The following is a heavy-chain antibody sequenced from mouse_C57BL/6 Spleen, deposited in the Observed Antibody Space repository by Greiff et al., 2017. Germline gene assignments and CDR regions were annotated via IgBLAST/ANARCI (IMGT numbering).Heavy chain of an antibody. Sequence: DVMLVESGGGLVKPGGSLKLSCAASGFTFSSYTMSWVRQTPEKRLEWVATISGGGGNTYYPDSVKGRFTISRDNAKNTLYLQMSSLRSEDTALYYCARLPYYYGSSHYFDYGGQGTTLTVSS. CDR1: GFTFSSYT. CDR3: ARLPYYYGSSHYFDY. CDR2: ISGGGGNT. V-gene: IGHV5-9*01. D-gene: IGHD1-1*01. J-gene: IGHJ2*01.